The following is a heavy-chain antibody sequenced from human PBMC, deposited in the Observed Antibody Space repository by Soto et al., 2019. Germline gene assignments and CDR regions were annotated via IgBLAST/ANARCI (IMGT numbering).Heavy chain of an antibody. CDR3: AREARSHYFDY. D-gene: IGHD2-15*01. V-gene: IGHV4-59*01. J-gene: IGHJ4*02. CDR2: VYYTGST. CDR1: GDSISSDY. Sequence: LSLTCTVSGDSISSDYWSWIRQPPGKGLEWIGYVYYTGSTNYNPSLKSRVTISVDTSKNQFSLKLNSVTAADTAVYYCAREARSHYFDYWGQGTLVTSPQ.